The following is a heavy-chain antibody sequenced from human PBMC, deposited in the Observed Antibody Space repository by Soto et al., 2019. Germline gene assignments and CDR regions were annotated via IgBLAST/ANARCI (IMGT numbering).Heavy chain of an antibody. CDR1: GGSFSGYY. V-gene: IGHV4-34*01. CDR2: INHSGST. CDR3: ARGEPTVTVRRKWWFDP. D-gene: IGHD4-17*01. Sequence: ETLSLTCAVYGGSFSGYYWSWIRQPPGKGLEWIGEINHSGSTNYNPSLKSRVTISVDTSKNQFSLKLSSVTAADTAVYYCARGEPTVTVRRKWWFDPWGQGTLVTVSS. J-gene: IGHJ5*02.